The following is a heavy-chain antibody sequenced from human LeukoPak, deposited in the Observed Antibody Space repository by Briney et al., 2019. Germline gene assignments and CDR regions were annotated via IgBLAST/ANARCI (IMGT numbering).Heavy chain of an antibody. CDR3: ARGIAEPDY. CDR1: GYTFTNYS. CDR2: TNTNTGNP. J-gene: IGHJ4*02. V-gene: IGHV7-4-1*02. Sequence: ASVKVSCKASGYTFTNYSMNWVRQAPGQGLEWMGWTNTNTGNPTYAQGFTGRFVFSLDTSVSTAYLHISSLKAEDTAVYYCARGIAEPDYWGQGTLVTVSS. D-gene: IGHD6-13*01.